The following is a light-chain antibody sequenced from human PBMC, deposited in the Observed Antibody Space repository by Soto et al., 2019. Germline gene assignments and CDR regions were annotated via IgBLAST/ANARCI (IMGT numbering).Light chain of an antibody. CDR2: EGS. CDR3: CSYAGSSTVV. J-gene: IGLJ2*01. Sequence: QSVLTQPASVSGSPGQSITISCTGTSSDVGSYNLVSWYQQHPGKAPKLMIYEGSKRPSGVSNRFSGSKSGNTASLTISGLQAEDEADYYCCSYAGSSTVVFG. CDR1: SSDVGSYNL. V-gene: IGLV2-23*01.